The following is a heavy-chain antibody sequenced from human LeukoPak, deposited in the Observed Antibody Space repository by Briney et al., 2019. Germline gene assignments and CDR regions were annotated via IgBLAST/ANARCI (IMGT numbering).Heavy chain of an antibody. Sequence: SETLSLTCAVYGGSFSVYYWSWIRQPPGKGLEWIGEINHSGSTNYNPSLKSRVNITVDTSKNQFSLKVSSVTAADTAVYYCARLYYYESSGLYYFDYWGQGTLVTVS. CDR2: INHSGST. J-gene: IGHJ4*02. V-gene: IGHV4-34*01. CDR1: GGSFSVYY. CDR3: ARLYYYESSGLYYFDY. D-gene: IGHD3-22*01.